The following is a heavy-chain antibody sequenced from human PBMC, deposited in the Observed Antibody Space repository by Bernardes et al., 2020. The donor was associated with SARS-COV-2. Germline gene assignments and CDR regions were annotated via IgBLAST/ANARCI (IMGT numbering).Heavy chain of an antibody. V-gene: IGHV4-61*01. CDR2: IYYSGST. D-gene: IGHD2-21*02. J-gene: IGHJ4*02. CDR3: ARILAYCGGDCYSDDY. CDR1: GGSVSSGSYY. Sequence: TLSLTCTVSGGSVSSGSYYWSWIRQPPGKGLEWIGYIYYSGSTNYNPSLKSRVTISVDTSKNQFSLKLSSVTAADTAVYYCARILAYCGGDCYSDDYWGQGTLVTVSS.